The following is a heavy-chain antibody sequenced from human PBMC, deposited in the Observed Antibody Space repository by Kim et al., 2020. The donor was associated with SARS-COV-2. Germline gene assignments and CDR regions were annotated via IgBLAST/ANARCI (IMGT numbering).Heavy chain of an antibody. J-gene: IGHJ1*01. D-gene: IGHD6-19*01. CDR3: AKGTSSSCSTSSEC. Sequence: GGSLRLSCAASGFTFSDYAMTWVRQAPGKGLEWVSTINSNGGDTYYAVSVKGRFTVSRDNSKNTLYLQMNSLRAEDTALYYCAKGTSSSCSTSSECWGQG. CDR2: INSNGGDT. CDR1: GFTFSDYA. V-gene: IGHV3-23*01.